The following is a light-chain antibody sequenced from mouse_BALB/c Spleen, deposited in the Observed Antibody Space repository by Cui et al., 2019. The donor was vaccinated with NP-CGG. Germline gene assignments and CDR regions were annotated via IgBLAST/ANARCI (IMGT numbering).Light chain of an antibody. CDR3: ALWYSNHWV. CDR1: IGAVTTSNY. CDR2: GTN. J-gene: IGLJ1*01. Sequence: QAVVTQESALTTSSGETVTLTCRSSIGAVTTSNYANWVQEKPNHLFTGLIGGTNNRAPGVPARFSGSLIGDKAALTITGAQTEDETIYFCALWYSNHWVFGGGTKLTVL. V-gene: IGLV1*01.